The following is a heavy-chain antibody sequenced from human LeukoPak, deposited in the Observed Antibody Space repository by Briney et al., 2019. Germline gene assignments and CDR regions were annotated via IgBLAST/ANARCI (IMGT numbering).Heavy chain of an antibody. V-gene: IGHV3-48*03. D-gene: IGHD4-17*01. J-gene: IGHJ3*02. CDR3: ARDPNGDYIGAFDM. CDR2: ISSSGAST. Sequence: GGSLRLSCAASGFTFSSYEMIWVRQAPGKGLEWVSYISSSGASTHFADSVKGRFTISRDNSKYSLFLQMNSLRAEDTAVYYCARDPNGDYIGAFDMWGPGTMVTVSS. CDR1: GFTFSSYE.